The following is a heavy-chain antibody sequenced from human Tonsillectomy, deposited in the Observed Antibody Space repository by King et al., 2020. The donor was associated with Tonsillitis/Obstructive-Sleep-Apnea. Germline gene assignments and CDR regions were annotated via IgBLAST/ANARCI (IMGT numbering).Heavy chain of an antibody. CDR3: ARSLYSSSSPSYYMDV. D-gene: IGHD6-13*01. J-gene: IGHJ6*03. V-gene: IGHV1-46*01. CDR1: GYTFTSYY. Sequence: QLVQYGAEVKKPGASVKVSCQASGYTFTSYYMHWVRQAPGQGLEWMGIINPSGGSTSYAQKFQGRVTMTRDTSTSTVYMELSSLRSEDTAVYYCARSLYSSSSPSYYMDVWGKGTTVTVSS. CDR2: INPSGGST.